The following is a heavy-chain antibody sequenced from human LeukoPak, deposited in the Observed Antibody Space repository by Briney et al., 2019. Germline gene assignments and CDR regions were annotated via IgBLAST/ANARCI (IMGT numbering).Heavy chain of an antibody. D-gene: IGHD1-7*01. CDR3: ARSYNWNYDYFDY. J-gene: IGHJ4*02. Sequence: GESLKIPCKGSGYSFTNYWVGWVRQMSGKGLEWMGIIYPGDSDTSYSPSFQGQVTISADKSISTAYLQWSSLKASDTAMYYCARSYNWNYDYFDYWGQGTLVTVSS. CDR2: IYPGDSDT. V-gene: IGHV5-51*01. CDR1: GYSFTNYW.